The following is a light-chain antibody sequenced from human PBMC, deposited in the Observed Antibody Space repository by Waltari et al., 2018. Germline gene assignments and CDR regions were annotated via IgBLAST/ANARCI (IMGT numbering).Light chain of an antibody. Sequence: QPALTQPASVSGSPGQSITISCTATSNDVGNSKHVCWYQQHPGKAPKLIISEVTERPSGVSDRFSGSKSGNTASLTISGLQAEDEADYYCLSYTSSITFVFGGGTKLSVL. CDR2: EVT. CDR3: LSYTSSITFV. J-gene: IGLJ2*01. CDR1: SNDVGNSKH. V-gene: IGLV2-23*02.